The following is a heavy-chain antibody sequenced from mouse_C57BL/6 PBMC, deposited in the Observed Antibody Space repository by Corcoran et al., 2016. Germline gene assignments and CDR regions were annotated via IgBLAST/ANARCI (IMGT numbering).Heavy chain of an antibody. Sequence: EVQLQQSGPELVKPGASVKISCKASGYTFTDYYMNWVKQIHGKSREWIGDINPNNGGTSYNQKFTGKATLPVDKSSSTAYMELRSLTSEDSAVYYCARRGYVDGHAVGYFDYWGEGTTLTVSS. V-gene: IGHV1-26*01. J-gene: IGHJ2*01. CDR3: ARRGYVDGHAVGYFDY. D-gene: IGHD2-14*01. CDR2: INPNNGGT. CDR1: GYTFTDYY.